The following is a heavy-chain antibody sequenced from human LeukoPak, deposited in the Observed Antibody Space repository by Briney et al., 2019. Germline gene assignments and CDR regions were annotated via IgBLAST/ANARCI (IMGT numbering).Heavy chain of an antibody. D-gene: IGHD2-2*01. V-gene: IGHV3-30*18. CDR3: EKEVYCSSTSCYSNRYYYYYYGMDV. CDR2: ISYDGSNK. CDR1: GFTFSSYG. J-gene: IGHJ6*02. Sequence: AGGSLRLSCAASGFTFSSYGMHWVRQAPAKGLEWVAVISYDGSNKYYADSVKGRFTISRDNSKNTLYLQMNSLRAEDTAVYYCEKEVYCSSTSCYSNRYYYYYYGMDVWGQGTTVTVSS.